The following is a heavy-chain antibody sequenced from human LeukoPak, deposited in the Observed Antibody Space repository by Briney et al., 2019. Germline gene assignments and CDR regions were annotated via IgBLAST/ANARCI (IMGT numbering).Heavy chain of an antibody. Sequence: GGSLRLSCAASGFAFSNFDMSWVRQAPGKVLEWVSDISDSGESTFYAESVKGRFTISRDNSKNTQYLQMNGLSGEDTVIYYCAKRGSYFGGFDYWGQGTLLTVPS. V-gene: IGHV3-23*01. D-gene: IGHD3-10*01. CDR1: GFAFSNFD. CDR2: ISDSGEST. CDR3: AKRGSYFGGFDY. J-gene: IGHJ4*02.